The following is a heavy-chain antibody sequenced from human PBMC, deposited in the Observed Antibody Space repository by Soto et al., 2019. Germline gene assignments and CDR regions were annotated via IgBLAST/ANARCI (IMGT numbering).Heavy chain of an antibody. CDR3: ARGVSAGFEY. CDR2: MQPSTGRT. CDR1: GYSFTSLD. D-gene: IGHD6-19*01. J-gene: IGHJ4*02. V-gene: IGHV1-8*01. Sequence: ASVKVSCKASGYSFTSLDINWVRQTAGQGLEWMGWMQPSTGRTGYAQKFQGRVTMTRDTSINTAYMELTTLTSDDTAFYYRARGVSAGFEYWGQGTLVTVSS.